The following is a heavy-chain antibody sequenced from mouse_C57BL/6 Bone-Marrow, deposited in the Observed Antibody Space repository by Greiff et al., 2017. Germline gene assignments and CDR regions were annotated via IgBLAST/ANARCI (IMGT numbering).Heavy chain of an antibody. CDR2: IDPSDSYT. Sequence: QLQLQQPGAELVKPGASVKLSCKASGYTFTSYWMQWVKQRPGQGLEWIGEIDPSDSYTNYNQKFKGKATLTVETSSSTAYMQLSSLTSEDSAVYYCARRWDIDYWGQGTSVTVSA. CDR3: ARRWDIDY. J-gene: IGHJ4*01. CDR1: GYTFTSYW. V-gene: IGHV1-50*01. D-gene: IGHD1-1*02.